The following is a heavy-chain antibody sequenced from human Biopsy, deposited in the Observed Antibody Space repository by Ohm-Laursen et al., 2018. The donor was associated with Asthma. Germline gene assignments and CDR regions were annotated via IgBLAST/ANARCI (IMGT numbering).Heavy chain of an antibody. CDR2: INAGIGNT. CDR3: ARTYYDFLTGQVNDAFAM. V-gene: IGHV1-3*01. J-gene: IGHJ3*02. Sequence: SVTPSCKLSGYTFTNYAIHWARQAAGHRLGWMGWINAGIGNTKYSQKFPGRVTISRDTSASTAYMDMSRLRSEDTAVYYCARTYYDFLTGQVNDAFAMWGQGTMVTVSS. D-gene: IGHD3-9*01. CDR1: GYTFTNYA.